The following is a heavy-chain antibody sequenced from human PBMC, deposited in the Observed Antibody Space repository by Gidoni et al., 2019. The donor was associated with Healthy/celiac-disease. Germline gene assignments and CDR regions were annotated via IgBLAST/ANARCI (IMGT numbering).Heavy chain of an antibody. J-gene: IGHJ4*02. CDR1: GFTFSCSA. V-gene: IGHV3-23*01. CDR3: AKGGGDIVSKALDY. Sequence: EVQLLESGGCLVQPGGYQRLSCAATGFTFSCSAMSWVRQALGKWLGWVSAIVGSGGSTYYADSVTGRLTTSRDNSTLTLYLQMNSLRAEYTSVYYGAKGGGDIVSKALDYWGQGTLVTVSS. D-gene: IGHD5-12*01. CDR2: IVGSGGST.